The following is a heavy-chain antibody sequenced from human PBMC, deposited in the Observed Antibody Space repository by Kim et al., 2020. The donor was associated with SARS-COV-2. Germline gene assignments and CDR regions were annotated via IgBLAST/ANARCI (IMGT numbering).Heavy chain of an antibody. J-gene: IGHJ4*02. Sequence: GGSLRLSCAASGFTFSRHGMHWVRQAPGKGLEWVAVIWYDGSNKYYADSVKGRFTMSRDNSKKMLYLQMNSLRAEDTAVYYCARDIGWPSGYFDYWGQGTLVTVSS. CDR1: GFTFSRHG. D-gene: IGHD1-26*01. CDR2: IWYDGSNK. V-gene: IGHV3-33*01. CDR3: ARDIGWPSGYFDY.